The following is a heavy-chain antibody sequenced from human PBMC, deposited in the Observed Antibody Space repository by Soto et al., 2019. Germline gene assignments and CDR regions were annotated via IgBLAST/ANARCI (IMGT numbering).Heavy chain of an antibody. D-gene: IGHD2-8*01. V-gene: IGHV1-18*01. CDR2: ISAYNGNT. CDR1: GYTFTSYG. Sequence: ASVKVSCKASGYTFTSYGISWVRQAPGQGIEWMGWISAYNGNTNYAQKPQGRVTMTTDTSTSTAYMELRSLRSHDTAVYYCARRLNKDHNGMDVWGQGTTVTDSS. J-gene: IGHJ6*02. CDR3: ARRLNKDHNGMDV.